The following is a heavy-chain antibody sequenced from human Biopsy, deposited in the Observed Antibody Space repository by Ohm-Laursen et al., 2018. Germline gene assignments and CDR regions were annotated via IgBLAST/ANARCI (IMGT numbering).Heavy chain of an antibody. CDR3: ARGVPHYDGSGFPLAGYWYFDL. CDR2: ISYSATT. V-gene: IGHV4-31*01. D-gene: IGHD3-22*01. J-gene: IGHJ2*01. Sequence: TLSLTCTVSRGSIGGGEYYCNWLRQHPGKGLAWIGLISYSATTFYNPSLESLLTISIDTSKNHFSLNLRSVTPADTAVYYCARGVPHYDGSGFPLAGYWYFDLWGRGTLVTVSS. CDR1: RGSIGGGEYY.